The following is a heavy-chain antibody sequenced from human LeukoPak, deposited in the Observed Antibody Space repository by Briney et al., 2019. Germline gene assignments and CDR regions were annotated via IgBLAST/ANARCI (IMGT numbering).Heavy chain of an antibody. CDR2: ISSSSSYI. Sequence: PGGSLRLSCAASGFTFTSYGMTWVRQAPGKGLEWVSSISSSSSYIYYSDSVKGRFTISRDNAKNSLYLQMNSLRAEDMALYYCAKGKIPVAGTPLFDYWGQGTLVTVSS. D-gene: IGHD6-19*01. CDR3: AKGKIPVAGTPLFDY. V-gene: IGHV3-21*04. CDR1: GFTFTSYG. J-gene: IGHJ4*02.